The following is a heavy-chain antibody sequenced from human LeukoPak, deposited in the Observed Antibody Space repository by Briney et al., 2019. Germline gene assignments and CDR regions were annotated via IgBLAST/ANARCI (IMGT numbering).Heavy chain of an antibody. V-gene: IGHV3-21*01. D-gene: IGHD3-10*01. J-gene: IGHJ6*02. CDR1: GFTFSSYS. Sequence: GGSLRLSCAASGFTFSSYSMNWVRQAPGKGLEWVSSISSSSSYIYYADSVKGRFTISRDNAKNSLYLQMNSLRAEDTAVYYCARDDLRPSGFGESDHPPHYYYYGMDVWGQGTTVTVSS. CDR2: ISSSSSYI. CDR3: ARDDLRPSGFGESDHPPHYYYYGMDV.